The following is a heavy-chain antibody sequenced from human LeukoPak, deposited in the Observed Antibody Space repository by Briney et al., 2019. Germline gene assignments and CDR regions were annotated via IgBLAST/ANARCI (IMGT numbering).Heavy chain of an antibody. CDR1: GYTFTGYY. J-gene: IGHJ4*02. CDR3: ARESDSSLTFIDY. D-gene: IGHD4-11*01. CDR2: INPNSGGT. V-gene: IGHV1-2*02. Sequence: GASVKVSCKASGYTFTGYYMHWVRQAPGQGLEWMGWINPNSGGTNYAQKFQGRVTMTRDTSISTAYMGLSRLRPDDTAVYYCARESDSSLTFIDYWGQGTLVTVSS.